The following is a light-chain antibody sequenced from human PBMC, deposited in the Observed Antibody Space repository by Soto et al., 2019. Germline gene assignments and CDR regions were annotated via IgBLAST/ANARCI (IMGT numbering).Light chain of an antibody. CDR1: SCDVGGHNY. CDR2: SVS. CDR3: CSYAGSYTYV. Sequence: QSALTQPRSVSGSPGQSVTISCTGTSCDVGGHNYVSWYQQYPGKAPRLLLSSVSKRPSGVPDRFSGSKSGNTASLTISGLQAADEADYYCCSYAGSYTYVFGTGTKVTVL. V-gene: IGLV2-11*01. J-gene: IGLJ1*01.